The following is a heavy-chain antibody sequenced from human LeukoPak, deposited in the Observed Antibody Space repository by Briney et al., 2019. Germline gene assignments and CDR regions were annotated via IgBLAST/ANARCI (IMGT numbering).Heavy chain of an antibody. J-gene: IGHJ4*02. CDR3: ARDWSYSSSWSAHGY. CDR2: ISSSSSTI. CDR1: GFTFSSYA. D-gene: IGHD6-13*01. V-gene: IGHV3-48*01. Sequence: GGSLRLSCAASGFTFSSYAMGWVRQAPGKGLEWVSYISSSSSTIYFADSVKGRFTISRDNSKNTLYLQMNSLRAEDTAVYYCARDWSYSSSWSAHGYWGQGTLVTVSS.